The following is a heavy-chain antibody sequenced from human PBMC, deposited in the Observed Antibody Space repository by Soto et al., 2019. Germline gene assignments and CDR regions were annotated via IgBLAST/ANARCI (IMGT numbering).Heavy chain of an antibody. J-gene: IGHJ6*02. Sequence: GASVKVSCKVSGDTFSSYTISWVRQAPGQGLEWMGRIIPILGITNYAQKFQGRVTVTADKSTSTAYMELSSLRSEDTAVYYCATTEGGGAQWDYYYGMDVWGQGTTVTVS. CDR1: GDTFSSYT. CDR2: IIPILGIT. V-gene: IGHV1-69*02. CDR3: ATTEGGGAQWDYYYGMDV. D-gene: IGHD3-16*01.